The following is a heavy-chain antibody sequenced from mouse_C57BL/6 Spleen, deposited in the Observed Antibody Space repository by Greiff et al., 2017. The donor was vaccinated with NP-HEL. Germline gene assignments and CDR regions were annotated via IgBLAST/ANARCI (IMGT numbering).Heavy chain of an antibody. J-gene: IGHJ4*01. V-gene: IGHV5-17*01. D-gene: IGHD3-2*02. CDR3: ARPQLRPSMDY. Sequence: VQLQQSGGGLVKPGGSLKLSCAASGFTFSDYGMHWVRQAPEKGLEWVAYISSGSSTIYYADTVKGRFTISRDNAKNTLFLQMTSLRSEDTAMYYCARPQLRPSMDYWGQGTSVTVSS. CDR1: GFTFSDYG. CDR2: ISSGSSTI.